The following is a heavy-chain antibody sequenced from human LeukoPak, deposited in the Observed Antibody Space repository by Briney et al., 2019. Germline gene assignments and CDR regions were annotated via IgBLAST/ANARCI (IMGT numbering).Heavy chain of an antibody. V-gene: IGHV3-30*03. J-gene: IGHJ4*02. CDR2: ISYDGSNE. CDR3: ATSRVRFSLSGSFDY. D-gene: IGHD3-10*01. Sequence: GRSLRLSCAASGSTFSSYGMHWVRQAPGKGLEWVAVISYDGSNEYYADSVKGRFTISRDNSKNTMYLQMNSLRAEDTAVYYCATSRVRFSLSGSFDYWGQGTLVTVSS. CDR1: GSTFSSYG.